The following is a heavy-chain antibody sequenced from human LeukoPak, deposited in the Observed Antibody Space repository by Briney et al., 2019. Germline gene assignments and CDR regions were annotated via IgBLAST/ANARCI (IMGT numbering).Heavy chain of an antibody. CDR1: GFTFSSYA. J-gene: IGHJ4*02. V-gene: IGHV3-23*01. Sequence: GGSPRLSCVASGFTFSSYAMSWVRQPPGKGLEWVSSLGGTNGYTYYADSVKGRFSISRDNSQNTLYLQMNTLRAEDTALYYCARVPSGCYACGFDYWGQGTLVTVSS. CDR2: LGGTNGYT. CDR3: ARVPSGCYACGFDY. D-gene: IGHD2-2*01.